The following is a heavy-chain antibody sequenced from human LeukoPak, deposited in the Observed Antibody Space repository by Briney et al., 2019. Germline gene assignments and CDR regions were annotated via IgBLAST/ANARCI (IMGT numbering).Heavy chain of an antibody. CDR1: GGSISSYY. Sequence: SETLSLTCTVSGGSISSYYWNCFRQPPGKGLEWFGYIHSSGSTSYNPSLKSRVTISVDTSKNQVSLNLSSVTAADTAVYYCARALSMATGSFDQWGQGTLVTVSS. CDR2: IHSSGST. V-gene: IGHV4-59*01. D-gene: IGHD5-24*01. J-gene: IGHJ4*02. CDR3: ARALSMATGSFDQ.